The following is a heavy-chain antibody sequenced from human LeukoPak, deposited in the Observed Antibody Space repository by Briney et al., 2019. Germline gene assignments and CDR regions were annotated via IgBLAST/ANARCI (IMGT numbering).Heavy chain of an antibody. CDR2: IYYSGST. J-gene: IGHJ5*02. Sequence: PSETLSLTCTVSGGSISSYYWSWIRQPPGKGLEWIGYIYYSGSTNYNPSLKSRVTISVDTSKNQFSLKLSSVTAADTAVYYCAGELPAIAAADHNWLDPWGQGTLVTVSS. V-gene: IGHV4-59*01. D-gene: IGHD6-13*01. CDR3: AGELPAIAAADHNWLDP. CDR1: GGSISSYY.